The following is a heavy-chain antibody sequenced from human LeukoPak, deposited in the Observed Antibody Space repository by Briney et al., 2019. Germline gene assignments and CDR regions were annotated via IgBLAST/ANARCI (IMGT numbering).Heavy chain of an antibody. Sequence: ASVKVSCKASGYTFTGYAIHWVRQAPGQRLEWMGWINAGNGDTRYSQTFQGRLTITRDTSASTAYMELSGLRSEDTAVYYCARERSLAASYYFDYWGQGTLVTVSS. CDR1: GYTFTGYA. CDR3: ARERSLAASYYFDY. CDR2: INAGNGDT. J-gene: IGHJ4*02. D-gene: IGHD6-6*01. V-gene: IGHV1-3*01.